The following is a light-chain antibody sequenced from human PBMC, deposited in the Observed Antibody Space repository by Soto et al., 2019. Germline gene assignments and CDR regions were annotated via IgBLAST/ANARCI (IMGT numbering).Light chain of an antibody. J-gene: IGLJ2*01. V-gene: IGLV1-44*01. CDR2: IAT. CDR1: SSNIGSNT. Sequence: QALVTQPPSASGTPGQRVTISCSGSSSNIGSNTVNWYQHLPGTAPKLLIYIATHRPSGVPDRFSGSKSGTSASLAISGLQSEDEADYYCAAWDDSLNGVVFGGGTKLTVL. CDR3: AAWDDSLNGVV.